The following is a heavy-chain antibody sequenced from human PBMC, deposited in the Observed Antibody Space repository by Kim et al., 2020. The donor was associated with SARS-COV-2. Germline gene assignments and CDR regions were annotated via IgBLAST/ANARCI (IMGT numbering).Heavy chain of an antibody. CDR2: GNT. V-gene: IGHV3-23*01. Sequence: GNTYNADSVKGRFTISRDNSKNTLYLQMNSLRDEHTALYYCAKGVDDSDIWGQGTTVTVSS. CDR3: AKGVDDSDI. J-gene: IGHJ3*02.